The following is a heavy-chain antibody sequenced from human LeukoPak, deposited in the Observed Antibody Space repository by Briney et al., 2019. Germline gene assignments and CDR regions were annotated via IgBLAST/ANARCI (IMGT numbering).Heavy chain of an antibody. J-gene: IGHJ4*02. Sequence: LSLTCTVSGGSISSYYWSWVRQPPGKGLEWVAVISYDGSNKYYADSVKGRFTISRDNSKNTLYLQMNSLRAEDTAVYYCAKIPKGGYFDYWGQGTLVTVSS. D-gene: IGHD2-2*01. CDR3: AKIPKGGYFDY. CDR1: GGSISSYY. CDR2: ISYDGSNK. V-gene: IGHV3-30*18.